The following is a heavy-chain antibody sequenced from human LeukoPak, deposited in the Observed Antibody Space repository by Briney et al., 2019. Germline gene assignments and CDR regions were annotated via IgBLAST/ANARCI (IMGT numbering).Heavy chain of an antibody. J-gene: IGHJ6*03. V-gene: IGHV3-49*03. CDR3: ARVSRSAVAVYYYYMDV. CDR1: GFTFGDYI. D-gene: IGHD6-19*01. CDR2: IRTKSSGGTT. Sequence: GGSLRLSCTASGFTFGDYIMIWFRQALGKGLEWVGFIRTKSSGGTTEYAASAKGRFTISRDDSKSITYLQMNSLETEDTAVYYCARVSRSAVAVYYYYMDVWGKGTTVIVS.